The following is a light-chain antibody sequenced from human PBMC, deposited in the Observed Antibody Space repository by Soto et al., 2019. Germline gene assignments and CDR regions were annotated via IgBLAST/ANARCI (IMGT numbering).Light chain of an antibody. CDR1: QSVSSN. Sequence: EIVMTQSVATLSVSPGERATLSCRASQSVSSNLAWYQQKPGQAPRLLIYGASTRATGIPARFSGSGSGTEFTLTISSLQSEDFAVYYCQQYNNWPRTFGQGTKVEIK. V-gene: IGKV3-15*01. CDR3: QQYNNWPRT. J-gene: IGKJ1*01. CDR2: GAS.